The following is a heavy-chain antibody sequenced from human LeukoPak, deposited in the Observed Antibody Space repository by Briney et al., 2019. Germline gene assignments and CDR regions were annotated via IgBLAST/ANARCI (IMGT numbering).Heavy chain of an antibody. J-gene: IGHJ3*02. Sequence: PGGSLRLSCAASGFTFSSYAMHWVRQAPGKGLEWLANINQHGSETVYVDSVKGRFTISRDNAKNSLYLQMNSLRAEDTAVYYCARSETDAFDIWGQGTMVTVSS. CDR1: GFTFSSYA. CDR2: INQHGSET. V-gene: IGHV3-7*01. CDR3: ARSETDAFDI.